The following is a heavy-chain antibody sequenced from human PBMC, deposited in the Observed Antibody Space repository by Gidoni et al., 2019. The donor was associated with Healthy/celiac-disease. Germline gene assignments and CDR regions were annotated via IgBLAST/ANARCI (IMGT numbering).Heavy chain of an antibody. CDR2: ISYDGSNK. D-gene: IGHD6-6*01. CDR3: AKDQYSSSPGGAGY. J-gene: IGHJ4*02. V-gene: IGHV3-30*18. CDR1: GFTFSSYG. Sequence: QVQLVESGGGVVQPGRSLRLSCAAPGFTFSSYGMHWVRQAPGKGLEWVAVISYDGSNKYYADSVKGRFTISRDNSKNTLYLQMNSLRAEDTAVYYCAKDQYSSSPGGAGYWGQGTLVTVSS.